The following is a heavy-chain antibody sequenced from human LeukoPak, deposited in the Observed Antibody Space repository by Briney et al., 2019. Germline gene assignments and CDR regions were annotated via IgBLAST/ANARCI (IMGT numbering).Heavy chain of an antibody. CDR2: ISWNRGSI. V-gene: IGHV3-9*01. CDR1: GFIFDDFA. CDR3: ARDGLTTAFYYMDV. Sequence: GGSLRLSCVASGFIFDDFAMHWVRRAPGQGLEWGSGISWNRGSINYADSVRGRFTISRDNVQNTLYLQMTSLRTDDPASYFCARDGLTTAFYYMDVWGKGATVTASS. D-gene: IGHD1-14*01. J-gene: IGHJ6*03.